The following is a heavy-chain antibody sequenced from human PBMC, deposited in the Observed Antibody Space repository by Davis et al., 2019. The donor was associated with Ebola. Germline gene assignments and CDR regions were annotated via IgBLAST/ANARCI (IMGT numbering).Heavy chain of an antibody. V-gene: IGHV3-66*01. Sequence: GGSLRLSCAASGFTVSSNYMSWVRQAPGKGLEWVSIIYSGGSTYYAASVKGRFTISRDNSKNTLYLQMNSLRAEDTAVYYCASITKAYYYGMDVWGQGTTVTVSS. CDR3: ASITKAYYYGMDV. J-gene: IGHJ6*02. CDR1: GFTVSSNY. CDR2: IYSGGST. D-gene: IGHD3-3*01.